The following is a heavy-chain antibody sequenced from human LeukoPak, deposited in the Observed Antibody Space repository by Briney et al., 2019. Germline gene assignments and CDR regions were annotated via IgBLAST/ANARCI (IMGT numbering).Heavy chain of an antibody. CDR3: ARDLVGATPGPPGYYYYGMDV. Sequence: ASVKVSCKASRYTFTSYYMHWVRQAPGQWLELMGLSNPSGGSTSYAQKFHGRVTMTRDTSTSTVYMELSSLRSEDTAVYYCARDLVGATPGPPGYYYYGMDVWGQGTTVTVSS. V-gene: IGHV1-46*01. J-gene: IGHJ6*02. CDR1: RYTFTSYY. D-gene: IGHD1-26*01. CDR2: SNPSGGST.